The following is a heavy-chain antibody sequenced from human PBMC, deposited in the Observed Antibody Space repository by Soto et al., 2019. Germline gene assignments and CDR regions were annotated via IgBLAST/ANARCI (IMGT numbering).Heavy chain of an antibody. CDR2: IIPVFGTA. J-gene: IGHJ5*02. D-gene: IGHD4-4*01. V-gene: IGHV1-69*06. Sequence: ASVKVSCKASGDTFSSYAISWVRQAPGQGLEWMGGIIPVFGTAQYAQKFQVRVTITGDTSTTTAYMELSSLRSEDTALYYCARGSCRVFFNYFDPWGQGTLVTVSS. CDR1: GDTFSSYA. CDR3: ARGSCRVFFNYFDP.